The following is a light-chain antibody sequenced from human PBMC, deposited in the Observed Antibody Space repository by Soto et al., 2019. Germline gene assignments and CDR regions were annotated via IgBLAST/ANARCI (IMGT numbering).Light chain of an antibody. CDR2: AAS. Sequence: DIQMTQSPSSLSASVEDRVIITCRASQSISNHLNWYQQKPGKAPKLLLYAASSLQSGVPSRFSGSGSGTDFTLTISSLQPEDFANYYCQQSYSPPPVTFGQGTRLEIK. V-gene: IGKV1-39*01. J-gene: IGKJ5*01. CDR3: QQSYSPPPVT. CDR1: QSISNH.